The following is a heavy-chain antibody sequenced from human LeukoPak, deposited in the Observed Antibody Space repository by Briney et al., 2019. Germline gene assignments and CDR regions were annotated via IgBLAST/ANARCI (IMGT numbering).Heavy chain of an antibody. CDR1: GFTFSSYA. D-gene: IGHD6-13*01. Sequence: PGGSLRLSCAASGFTFSSYAMHWVRQAPGKGLEWVTIISYDGSNKYYADSVKGRFTISRDNSKNTLYLQMNSLRAEDTAVYYCAKGPELAVYNWFDPWGQGTLVTVSS. CDR2: ISYDGSNK. V-gene: IGHV3-30*04. CDR3: AKGPELAVYNWFDP. J-gene: IGHJ5*02.